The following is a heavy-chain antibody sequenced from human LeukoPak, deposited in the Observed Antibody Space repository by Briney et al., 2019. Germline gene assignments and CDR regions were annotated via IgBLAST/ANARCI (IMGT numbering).Heavy chain of an antibody. CDR1: GGTFSSYA. D-gene: IGHD6-6*01. CDR3: ARDVWIAARFRYYYYMDV. J-gene: IGHJ6*03. V-gene: IGHV1-69*01. CDR2: IIPIFGTA. Sequence: SVKVSCKASGGTFSSYAISWVRQAPGQGLEWMGGIIPIFGTANYAQKFQGRVTITADESTRTAYMELSSLRSEDTAVYYCARDVWIAARFRYYYYMDVWGKGTTVTVSS.